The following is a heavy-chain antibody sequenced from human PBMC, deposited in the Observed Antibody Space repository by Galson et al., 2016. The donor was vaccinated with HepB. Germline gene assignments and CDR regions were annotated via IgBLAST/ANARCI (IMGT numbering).Heavy chain of an antibody. V-gene: IGHV3-23*01. CDR2: MSGGGGDA. J-gene: IGHJ4*02. Sequence: SLRLSCAASGFTFSNYAMNWVRQAPGKGLEWVSAMSGGGGDAYYVDSVRGRFTISRDNSKNTLYLQMKSLRAEDTAVYYCAKGRPMDNFWSGYYTDFDYWGQGTLVTVSS. CDR3: AKGRPMDNFWSGYYTDFDY. CDR1: GFTFSNYA. D-gene: IGHD3-3*01.